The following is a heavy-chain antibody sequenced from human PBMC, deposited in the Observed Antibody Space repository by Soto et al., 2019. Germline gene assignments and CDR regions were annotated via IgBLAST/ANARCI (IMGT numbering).Heavy chain of an antibody. CDR3: ARPRYAGAHPDALEI. Sequence: QVQLVESGGAVVQPGRSLRLSCTASGFTFNTYRMHWVRQAPGKGLEWVAVIWFDGSTKFYVDSVKGRFTISRDNSKNTEYMQMKNVRAEDMAVYHCARPRYAGAHPDALEIWCRVTVGTGSS. V-gene: IGHV3-33*01. J-gene: IGHJ3*02. CDR2: IWFDGSTK. CDR1: GFTFNTYR. D-gene: IGHD2-8*01.